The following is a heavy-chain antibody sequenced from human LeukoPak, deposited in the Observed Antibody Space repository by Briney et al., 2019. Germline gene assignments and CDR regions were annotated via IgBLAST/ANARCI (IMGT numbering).Heavy chain of an antibody. D-gene: IGHD2-8*01. CDR1: GGSISSRFGY. CDR2: MFYSGTT. Sequence: PSETLSLTCAVSGGSISSRFGYWGWIRQPPGKGLGWIGSMFYSGTTYYNPSLKSRVTISVDTSKKQFSLRLSSVTAADTAVYYCANLGSTNGAIGDWGQGTRVIVSS. J-gene: IGHJ4*02. CDR3: ANLGSTNGAIGD. V-gene: IGHV4-39*01.